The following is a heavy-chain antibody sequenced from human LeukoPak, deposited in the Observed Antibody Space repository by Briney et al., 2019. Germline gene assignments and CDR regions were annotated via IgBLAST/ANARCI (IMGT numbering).Heavy chain of an antibody. CDR3: ARGGYYGSGNDFRFDP. J-gene: IGHJ5*02. V-gene: IGHV4-59*01. Sequence: PSKTLSLTCTVSGGSISSYYWSWIRQSPGKGLECIGYIHYTGSTNYNPSLKSRVTTSVETSKNQFSLKLKSVTAADTAVYYCARGGYYGSGNDFRFDPWGQGTLVTVSS. CDR1: GGSISSYY. CDR2: IHYTGST. D-gene: IGHD3-10*01.